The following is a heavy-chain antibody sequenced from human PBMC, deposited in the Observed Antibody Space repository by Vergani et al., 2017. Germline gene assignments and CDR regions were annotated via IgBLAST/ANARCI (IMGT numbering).Heavy chain of an antibody. V-gene: IGHV3-20*04. CDR3: VTILNSGYYPSINVPDY. Sequence: EVHLVESGGRVVRPGGSLRLSCIASVFKFDDYGTNWVRHVSGKGLEWVAGVNWTGVGSAYAVPVRGRFIISIDNAKNSLFLQMNSLRVEDTALYYCVTILNSGYYPSINVPDYWGQGTQVTVSA. CDR2: VNWTGVGS. J-gene: IGHJ4*02. D-gene: IGHD3-22*01. CDR1: VFKFDDYG.